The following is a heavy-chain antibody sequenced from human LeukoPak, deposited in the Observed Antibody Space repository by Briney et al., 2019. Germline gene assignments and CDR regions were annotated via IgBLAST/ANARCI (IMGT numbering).Heavy chain of an antibody. V-gene: IGHV4-34*01. D-gene: IGHD1-26*01. J-gene: IGHJ4*02. CDR3: ARMVVKYSGSYYPLYYFDY. CDR1: GGSFSGYY. Sequence: PSETLSLTCAVCGGSFSGYYWSWIRQPPGKGLEWIGEINHSGSTNYNPSLKSRVTISVDTSKNQFSLKLSSVTAADTAVYYCARMVVKYSGSYYPLYYFDYWGQGTLVTVSS. CDR2: INHSGST.